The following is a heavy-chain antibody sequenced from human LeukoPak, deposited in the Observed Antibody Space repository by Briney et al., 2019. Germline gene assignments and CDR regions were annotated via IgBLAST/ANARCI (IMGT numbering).Heavy chain of an antibody. V-gene: IGHV3-53*01. CDR2: IYSGGST. D-gene: IGHD6-13*01. Sequence: PGGSLRLSCAASGFTVSSNYMSWVRQAPGKGLEWVSVIYSGGSTYYADSVKGRFTISRDNSKNTLYLQMNSLRAEDTAVYYCARGGSSWTNYFDYWGQGTLVTVSS. J-gene: IGHJ4*02. CDR3: ARGGSSWTNYFDY. CDR1: GFTVSSNY.